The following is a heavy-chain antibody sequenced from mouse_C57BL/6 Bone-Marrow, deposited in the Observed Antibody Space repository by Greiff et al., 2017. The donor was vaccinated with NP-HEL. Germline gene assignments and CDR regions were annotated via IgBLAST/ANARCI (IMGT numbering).Heavy chain of an antibody. CDR3: ARGPLFAY. CDR2: INPYNGGT. CDR1: GYTFTDYY. V-gene: IGHV1-19*01. Sequence: EVQLQQSAPVLVKPGASVKMSCKASGYTFTDYYMNWVKQSHGKSLEWIGVINPYNGGTSYNQKFKGKATLTVEKSSSTAYMELNSLTSEDSAFYYCARGPLFAYWGQGTLVTVSA. J-gene: IGHJ3*01.